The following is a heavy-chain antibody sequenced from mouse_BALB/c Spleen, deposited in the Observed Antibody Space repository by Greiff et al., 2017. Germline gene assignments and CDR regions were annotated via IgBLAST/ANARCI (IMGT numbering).Heavy chain of an antibody. CDR1: GFSLTSYG. CDR2: IWSGGST. Sequence: QVKLVESGPGLVQPSQSLSITCTVSGFSLTSYGVHWVRQSPGKGLEWLGVIWSGGSTDYNAAFISRLSISKDNSKSQVFFKMNSLQANDTAIYYCARPDGRGRAMDYWGQGTSVTVSS. CDR3: ARPDGRGRAMDY. J-gene: IGHJ4*01. V-gene: IGHV2-2*02.